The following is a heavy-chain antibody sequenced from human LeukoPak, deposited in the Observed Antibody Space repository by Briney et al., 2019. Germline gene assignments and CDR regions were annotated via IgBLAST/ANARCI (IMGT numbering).Heavy chain of an antibody. CDR3: ARDHAEGAWDY. Sequence: PGGSLRLSCAASGFTFSSYSMNWVRQAPGKGLEWVSSISSSSSYIYYADSVKGRFTISRDDAKNSLYLQMNSLKAEDTAVYYCARDHAEGAWDYWGQGTLVTVSS. J-gene: IGHJ4*02. CDR2: ISSSSSYI. CDR1: GFTFSSYS. V-gene: IGHV3-21*01. D-gene: IGHD3-16*01.